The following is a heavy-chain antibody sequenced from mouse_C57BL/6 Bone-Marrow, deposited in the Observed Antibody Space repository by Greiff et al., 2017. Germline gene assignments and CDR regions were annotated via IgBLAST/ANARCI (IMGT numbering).Heavy chain of an antibody. CDR2: ISDGGSYT. J-gene: IGHJ2*01. Sequence: VQLKESGGGLVKPGGSLKLSCAASGFTFSSYAMSWVRQTPEKRLEWVATISDGGSYTYYPDNVKGRFTISRDNAKNNLYLQMSHLKSEDTAMYYCARDPIYYDYDGFPYYFDYWGQGTTLPVSS. D-gene: IGHD2-4*01. V-gene: IGHV5-4*01. CDR1: GFTFSSYA. CDR3: ARDPIYYDYDGFPYYFDY.